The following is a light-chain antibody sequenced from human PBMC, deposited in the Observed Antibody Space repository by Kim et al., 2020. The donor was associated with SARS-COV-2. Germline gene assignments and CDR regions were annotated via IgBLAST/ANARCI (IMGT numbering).Light chain of an antibody. CDR1: NIGSKS. CDR2: YDS. Sequence: SYELTQPPSVSVAPGKTARITCGGNNIGSKSVHWYQQKPGQAPVLVIYYDSDRPSGIPERFSGSKSGNTATLTISRVEAGDEADYYCQVWDSSSDVVFGGGTQLTVL. CDR3: QVWDSSSDVV. V-gene: IGLV3-21*04. J-gene: IGLJ2*01.